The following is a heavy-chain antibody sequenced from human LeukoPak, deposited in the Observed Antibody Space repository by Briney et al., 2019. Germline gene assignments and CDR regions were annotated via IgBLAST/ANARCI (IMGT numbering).Heavy chain of an antibody. CDR3: AKVASTYYYDSSGYYFDY. V-gene: IGHV3-23*01. CDR1: GFTFSSYA. CDR2: ISGSGGST. J-gene: IGHJ4*02. D-gene: IGHD3-22*01. Sequence: PGGSLSLSCAASGFTFSSYAMSWVRQAPGKGLEWVSAISGSGGSTYYADSAKGRFTISRDNSKNTLYLQMNSLRAEDTAVYYCAKVASTYYYDSSGYYFDYWGQGTLVTVSS.